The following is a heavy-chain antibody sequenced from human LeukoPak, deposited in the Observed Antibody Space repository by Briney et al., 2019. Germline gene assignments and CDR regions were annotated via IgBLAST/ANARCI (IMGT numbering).Heavy chain of an antibody. CDR3: ARVPIRRHYESTGYYYEDP. CDR2: INPNSGGA. Sequence: ASVKVSCKASGYTFTGYYMHWVRQAPGQGLEWMGWINPNSGGANYAQKFSGRVTMPRDTSLSTAYMELSRLRSDDTAVYYCARVPIRRHYESTGYYYEDPWGQGTLVTVSS. V-gene: IGHV1-2*02. CDR1: GYTFTGYY. D-gene: IGHD3-22*01. J-gene: IGHJ5*02.